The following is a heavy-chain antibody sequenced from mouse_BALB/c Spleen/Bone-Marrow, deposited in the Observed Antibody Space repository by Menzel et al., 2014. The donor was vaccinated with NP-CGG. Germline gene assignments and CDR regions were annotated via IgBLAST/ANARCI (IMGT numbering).Heavy chain of an antibody. J-gene: IGHJ2*01. CDR1: GIAFRSHD. CDR3: ARHRYYFDY. Sequence: EVHLVESGGGLVKPGGSLKLSCSASGIAFRSHDMSWVCPTPGKRLEWVAYISSGGGSTYYPDTVKGRFTISRDNAKNTLYLQMSSLKSEDTAMYYCARHRYYFDYWGQGTTLTVSS. CDR2: ISSGGGST. V-gene: IGHV5-12-1*01.